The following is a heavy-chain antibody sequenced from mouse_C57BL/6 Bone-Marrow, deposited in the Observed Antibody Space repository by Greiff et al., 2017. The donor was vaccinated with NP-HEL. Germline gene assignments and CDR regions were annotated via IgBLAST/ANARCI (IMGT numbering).Heavy chain of an antibody. D-gene: IGHD1-1*01. CDR1: GFNIKDDY. CDR2: IDPENGDT. V-gene: IGHV14-4*01. Sequence: EVQLQQSGAELVRPGASVKLSCTASGFNIKDDYMHWVKQRPEQGLEWIGLIDPENGDTEYASKFQGKATITADTSSNTAYLQLSSLTSEDTAVYYCTTGRGYYGSSCWFAYWGQGTLVTVSA. J-gene: IGHJ3*01. CDR3: TTGRGYYGSSCWFAY.